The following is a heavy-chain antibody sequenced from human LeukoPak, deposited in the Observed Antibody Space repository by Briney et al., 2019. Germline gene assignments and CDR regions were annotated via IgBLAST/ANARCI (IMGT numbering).Heavy chain of an antibody. CDR3: AEGSAATTTIGAFDI. CDR1: GGTFSSYA. J-gene: IGHJ3*02. CDR2: IIPILGIA. V-gene: IGHV1-69*04. Sequence: SVKVSCKASGGTFSSYAISWVRQAPGQGLEWMGRIIPILGIANYAQKFQGRVTITADKSTSTAYMELSSLRSEDTAVYYCAEGSAATTTIGAFDIWGQGTMVTVSS. D-gene: IGHD1-1*01.